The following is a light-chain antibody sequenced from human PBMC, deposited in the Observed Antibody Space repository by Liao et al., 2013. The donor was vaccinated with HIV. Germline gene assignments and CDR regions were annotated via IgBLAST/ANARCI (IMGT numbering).Light chain of an antibody. CDR2: QDS. J-gene: IGLJ1*01. V-gene: IGLV3-1*01. CDR1: KLGDKY. Sequence: SYAVTQPPSVSVSPGQTASITCSGDKLGDKYACWYQQKPGQSPVLVIYQDSKRPSGIPERFSGSNSGNTATLTISGTQAMDEADYYCQAWDSSILYVFGTGTKVTVL. CDR3: QAWDSSILYV.